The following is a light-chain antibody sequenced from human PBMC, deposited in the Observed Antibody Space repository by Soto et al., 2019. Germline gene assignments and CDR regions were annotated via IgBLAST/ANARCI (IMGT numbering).Light chain of an antibody. CDR3: SSYAGSNNFV. V-gene: IGLV3-21*02. J-gene: IGLJ1*01. Sequence: SYELTQPPSVSVAPGQTARITCGGHSIGSKIVHWFLQKPGQAPVLVVHDDDDRPSGIPERFSGSNSGNTASLTVSGLQAEDEADYYCSSYAGSNNFVFGTGTKLTVL. CDR2: DDD. CDR1: SIGSKI.